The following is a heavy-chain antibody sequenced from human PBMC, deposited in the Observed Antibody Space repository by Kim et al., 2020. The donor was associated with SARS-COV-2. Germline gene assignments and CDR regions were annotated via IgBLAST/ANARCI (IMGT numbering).Heavy chain of an antibody. J-gene: IGHJ6*02. CDR1: GFTFSSYW. CDR2: INSDGSST. Sequence: GGSLRLSCAASGFTFSSYWMHWVRQAPGKGLVWVSRINSDGSSTSYADSVKGRFTISIDNAQNTLYLQMNRLREEDTAACICASLEVLLLFWESCGMYVWGHGDTCTVS. CDR3: ASLEVLLLFWESCGMYV. D-gene: IGHD3-10*01. V-gene: IGHV3-74*01.